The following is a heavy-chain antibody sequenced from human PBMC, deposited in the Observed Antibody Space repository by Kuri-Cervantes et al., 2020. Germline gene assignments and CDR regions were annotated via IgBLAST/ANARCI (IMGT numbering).Heavy chain of an antibody. D-gene: IGHD5-24*01. V-gene: IGHV3-7*01. CDR3: AREGSDGYNYIFWDY. CDR1: GFTFSSYW. CDR2: IKQDGSEK. J-gene: IGHJ4*02. Sequence: GESLKISCAASGFTFSSYWMSWVRQAPGKGLEWVANIKQDGSEKYYVDSVKGRFTISRDNSKNTLYLQMNSLRAEDTAVYYCAREGSDGYNYIFWDYWGQGTLVTVSS.